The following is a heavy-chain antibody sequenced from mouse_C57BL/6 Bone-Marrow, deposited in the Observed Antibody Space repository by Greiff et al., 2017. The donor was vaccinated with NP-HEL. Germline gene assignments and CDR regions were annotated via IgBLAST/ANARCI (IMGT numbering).Heavy chain of an antibody. Sequence: VQLQQSGPELVKPGASVKISCKASGYTFTDYYMNWVKQSHGKSLEWIGDINPNNGGTSYNQKFKGKATLTVDKSSSTAYMELRSLTSEDSAVYYCAKWYPRFAYWGQGTLVTVSA. V-gene: IGHV1-26*01. CDR2: INPNNGGT. J-gene: IGHJ3*01. CDR3: AKWYPRFAY. CDR1: GYTFTDYY. D-gene: IGHD2-1*01.